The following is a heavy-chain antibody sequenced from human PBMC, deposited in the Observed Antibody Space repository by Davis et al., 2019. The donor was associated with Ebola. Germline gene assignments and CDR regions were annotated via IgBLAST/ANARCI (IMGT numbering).Heavy chain of an antibody. CDR2: INSDGSTT. D-gene: IGHD6-19*01. CDR3: AKRPRKQWLVHYFDY. Sequence: GESLKISCAASGFTFSSYWMHWVRQAPGKGLVWVSRINSDGSTTGYADSVKGRFTISRDNVKNTLYLQMNSLRAEDTAVYYCAKRPRKQWLVHYFDYWGQGTLVTVSS. V-gene: IGHV3-74*01. CDR1: GFTFSSYW. J-gene: IGHJ4*02.